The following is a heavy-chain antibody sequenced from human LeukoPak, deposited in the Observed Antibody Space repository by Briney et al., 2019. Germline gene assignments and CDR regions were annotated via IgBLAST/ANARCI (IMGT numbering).Heavy chain of an antibody. CDR2: INSDGSST. CDR3: ARRVVVPAAPYYFDY. J-gene: IGHJ4*02. Sequence: PGGSLRLSCAASGFIFSSYWMHWVRQAPGKGLVWVSRINSDGSSTSYADSVKGRFTISRDNAKNTLYVQMNSLRAEDTAVYYCARRVVVPAAPYYFDYWGQGTLVTVSS. V-gene: IGHV3-74*01. CDR1: GFIFSSYW. D-gene: IGHD2-2*01.